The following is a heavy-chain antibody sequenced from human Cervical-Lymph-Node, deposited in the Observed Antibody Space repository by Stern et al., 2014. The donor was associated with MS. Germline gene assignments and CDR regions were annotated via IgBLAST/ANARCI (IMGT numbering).Heavy chain of an antibody. CDR3: TRAVGGVGRE. CDR2: INPNGSVT. CDR1: GYTFTNYY. D-gene: IGHD3-16*01. J-gene: IGHJ4*02. V-gene: IGHV1-46*01. Sequence: VQLVQSGPAVKKPGASVMVSCKTSGYTFTNYYIHWVRQAPGQGLECMGIINPNGSVTASAQKFQGRLTMTRDTSTTTVYMRLITLTSEDTAMYYCTRAVGGVGREWGQGTLVFVSS.